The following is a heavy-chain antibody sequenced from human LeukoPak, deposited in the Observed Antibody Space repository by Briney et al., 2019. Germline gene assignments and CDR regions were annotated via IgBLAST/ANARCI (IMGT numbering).Heavy chain of an antibody. CDR1: GFTFSDYY. J-gene: IGHJ4*02. CDR2: INNSSTI. V-gene: IGHV3-69-1*01. Sequence: GGSLRLSCAASGFTFSDYYMNWVRQAPGKGLEWVSSINNSSTIYYADSVKGRFTISRDNAKNSLYLQMNSLRAEDTAVYYCAKGGSCPDFWGQGTLVTVSS. D-gene: IGHD2-15*01. CDR3: AKGGSCPDF.